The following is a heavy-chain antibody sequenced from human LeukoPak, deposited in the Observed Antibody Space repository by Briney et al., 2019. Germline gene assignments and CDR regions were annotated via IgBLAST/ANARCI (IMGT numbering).Heavy chain of an antibody. CDR1: GASITTYY. CDR2: ISYSGST. CDR3: VRLDYSNFFDY. D-gene: IGHD4-11*01. V-gene: IGHV4-59*12. J-gene: IGHJ4*02. Sequence: PSETLSLTCTVSGASITTYYWSWIRQPPGKGLEWIGSISYSGSTNYNPSLKSRVTMSVDTSKNQFSLKLSSVTAADTAIYYCVRLDYSNFFDYWGQGNLVTVSS.